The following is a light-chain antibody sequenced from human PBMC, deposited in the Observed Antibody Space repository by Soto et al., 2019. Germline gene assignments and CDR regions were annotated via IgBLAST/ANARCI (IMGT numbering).Light chain of an antibody. J-gene: IGLJ1*01. V-gene: IGLV2-8*01. CDR3: SSYPGSNNLGV. CDR1: SSDIGGYNY. CDR2: EVT. Sequence: QSVLTQPPSASGCPGQSVTISCTGTSSDIGGYNYVSWYQQHPGKAPKLMIYEVTKRPSGVPDRFSGSKSGNTASLTVSGLQAEDEADCDCSSYPGSNNLGVFGTGTKVTVL.